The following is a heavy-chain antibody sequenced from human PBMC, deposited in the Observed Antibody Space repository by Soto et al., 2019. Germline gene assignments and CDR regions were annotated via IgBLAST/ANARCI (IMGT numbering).Heavy chain of an antibody. J-gene: IGHJ4*02. CDR2: ISGSGGST. CDR3: AKGKGNVDIVATIYY. Sequence: GGSLRLSCAASGFTFSSYAMSWVRQAPGKGLEWVSAISGSGGSTYYADSEKGRFTISRDNSKNTLYLQMNSLRAEDTAVYYCAKGKGNVDIVATIYYWGQGTLVTVSS. D-gene: IGHD5-12*01. V-gene: IGHV3-23*01. CDR1: GFTFSSYA.